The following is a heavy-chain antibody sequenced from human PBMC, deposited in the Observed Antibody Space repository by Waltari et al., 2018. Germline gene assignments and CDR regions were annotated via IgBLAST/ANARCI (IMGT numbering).Heavy chain of an antibody. CDR1: GGSISRYY. V-gene: IGHV4-59*01. J-gene: IGHJ4*02. CDR3: ARAVDFWSGYCLDY. D-gene: IGHD3-3*01. CDR2: IYYSGST. Sequence: QVQLQESGPGLVKPSETLSLTCTVSGGSISRYYWSWLRQPPGKGLEWIGYIYYSGSTNYNPSLKSRVTISVDTSKNQFSLKLSSVTAADTAVYYCARAVDFWSGYCLDYWGQGTLVTVSS.